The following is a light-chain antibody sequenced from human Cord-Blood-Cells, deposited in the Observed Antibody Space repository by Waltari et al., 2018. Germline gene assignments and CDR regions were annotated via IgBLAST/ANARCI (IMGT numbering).Light chain of an antibody. CDR1: SSDVGGYNY. J-gene: IGLJ1*01. V-gene: IGLV2-14*01. CDR2: DVS. CDR3: SSYKSSSTYV. Sequence: QSALTQPASVSGSPGQSITISCTGTSSDVGGYNYVSWYQQHPAKAPNLMLYDVSNRPSGVPNRFSGSKSGNTASVTISGLQAEAEADYYCSSYKSSSTYVFGTGTKVTVL.